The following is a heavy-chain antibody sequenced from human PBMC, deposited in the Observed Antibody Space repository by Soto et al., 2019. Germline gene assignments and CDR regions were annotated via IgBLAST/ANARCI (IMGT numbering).Heavy chain of an antibody. CDR3: AKDCDVSYYYGMDV. CDR2: ISWNSGSI. Sequence: EVQLVESGGGLVQPGRSLRFSCAASGFTFDDYAMHWVLQAPGKGLEWVSGISWNSGSIGYADSVKGRFTISRDNAKNSLYLQMNSLRAEDTALYYCAKDCDVSYYYGMDVWGQGTTVTVSS. CDR1: GFTFDDYA. D-gene: IGHD2-21*02. J-gene: IGHJ6*02. V-gene: IGHV3-9*01.